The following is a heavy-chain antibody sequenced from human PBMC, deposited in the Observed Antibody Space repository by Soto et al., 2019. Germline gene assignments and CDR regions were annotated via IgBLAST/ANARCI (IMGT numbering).Heavy chain of an antibody. CDR1: GGSISSSSYY. CDR2: IYYSGST. V-gene: IGHV4-39*01. Sequence: QLQLQESGPGLVKPSETLSLTCTVSGGSISSSSYYWGWIRQPPGKGLEWIGSIYYSGSTYYNPSLKSRVTISVDTSKNQFSLKLSSVTAADTAVYYCARQPKYYYGSGSWLSDGMDVWGQGTTVTVSS. CDR3: ARQPKYYYGSGSWLSDGMDV. J-gene: IGHJ6*02. D-gene: IGHD3-10*01.